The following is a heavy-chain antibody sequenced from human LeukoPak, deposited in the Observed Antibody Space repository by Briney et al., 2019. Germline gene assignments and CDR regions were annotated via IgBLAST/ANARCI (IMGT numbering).Heavy chain of an antibody. D-gene: IGHD2-21*01. V-gene: IGHV4-34*01. Sequence: SETLSLTCAVYGGSFTGYYSSWIRPPPGEGRGWIGEINHSGSTNYNPSLKSRVTISVDTSKNQFSLKLSAVTAADTAVYYCARVPDCGGDCTKLDAFDIWGQGTMVTVSS. CDR3: ARVPDCGGDCTKLDAFDI. CDR1: GGSFTGYY. CDR2: INHSGST. J-gene: IGHJ3*02.